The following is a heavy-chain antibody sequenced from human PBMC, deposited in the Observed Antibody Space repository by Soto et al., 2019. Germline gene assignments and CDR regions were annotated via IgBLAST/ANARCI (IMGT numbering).Heavy chain of an antibody. D-gene: IGHD3-3*01. J-gene: IGHJ6*02. Sequence: SSETLSLTCTVSGGSISSSGYYWGWIRQPPGKGLEWIGSIYYSGSTYYNPSLKSRVTISVDTSKNQSSLKLSSVTAADTAVYYCARQPTYYDFWSGYYQSYYYYYGMDVWGQGTTVTISS. V-gene: IGHV4-39*01. CDR3: ARQPTYYDFWSGYYQSYYYYYGMDV. CDR2: IYYSGST. CDR1: GGSISSSGYY.